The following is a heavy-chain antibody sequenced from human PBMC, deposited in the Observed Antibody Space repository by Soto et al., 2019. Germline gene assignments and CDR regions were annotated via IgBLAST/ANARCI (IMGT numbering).Heavy chain of an antibody. V-gene: IGHV1-46*03. CDR1: GYTFTSYA. Sequence: ASVKVSCKASGYTFTSYAMHWVRQAPGQRLEWMGWINPSGGSTSYAQKFQGRVTMTRDTSTSTVYMELSSLRSEDTAVYYCARDLDYCGGDCQAGLHYYYGMDVWGQGTTVTVSS. CDR3: ARDLDYCGGDCQAGLHYYYGMDV. J-gene: IGHJ6*02. CDR2: INPSGGST. D-gene: IGHD2-21*02.